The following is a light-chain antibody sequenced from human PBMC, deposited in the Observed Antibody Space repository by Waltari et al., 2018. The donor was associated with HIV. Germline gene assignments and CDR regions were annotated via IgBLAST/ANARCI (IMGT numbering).Light chain of an antibody. J-gene: IGKJ5*01. Sequence: DIQFTQSPSFLSASVGDRVSITCRASRDVTNFLAWYQKKPGTAPKLLIYGASTLQSGVPSRFGGSGSGTQFTLTINSLQPDDFATYYCQQSDSYPLTFGQGTRLEMK. CDR2: GAS. CDR3: QQSDSYPLT. V-gene: IGKV1-9*01. CDR1: RDVTNF.